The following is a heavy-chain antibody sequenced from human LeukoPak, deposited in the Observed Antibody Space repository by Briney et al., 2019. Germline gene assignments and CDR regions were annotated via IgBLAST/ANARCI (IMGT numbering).Heavy chain of an antibody. CDR2: IYESGST. CDR3: AREKDNWFDP. J-gene: IGHJ5*02. V-gene: IGHV4-38-2*02. Sequence: SETLSLTCTVSGYSITNGYYWDWIRQPPGEGLEWIGSIYESGSTYYNSSLKSRVTISVDTSKNQFSLKLSSVTAADTAVYYCAREKDNWFDPWGQGAQVTVSS. CDR1: GYSITNGYY.